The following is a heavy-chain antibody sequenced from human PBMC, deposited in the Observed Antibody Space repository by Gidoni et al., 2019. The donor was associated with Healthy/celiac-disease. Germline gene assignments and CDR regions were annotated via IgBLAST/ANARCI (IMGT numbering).Heavy chain of an antibody. J-gene: IGHJ4*02. CDR1: GFTFSSYA. CDR3: AKDLLAYED. V-gene: IGHV3-23*01. Sequence: EVQLLESGGGLVQPGGSLRLYCAASGFTFSSYAMSWVRQAPGKGLEWVSAISGSAGSTYYADSVKGRFTISRDNSKNTLYLQMNSLRAGDTAMYYCAKDLLAYEDWGQGTLVTVSS. CDR2: ISGSAGST. D-gene: IGHD3-3*01.